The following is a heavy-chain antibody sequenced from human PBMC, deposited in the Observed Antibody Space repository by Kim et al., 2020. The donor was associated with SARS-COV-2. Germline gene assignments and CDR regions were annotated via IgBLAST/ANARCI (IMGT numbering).Heavy chain of an antibody. Sequence: GGSLRLSCAASGFTFSSYAMHWVRQAPGKGLEWVAVISYDGSNKYYADSVKGRFTISRDNSKNTLYLQMNSLRAEDTAVYYCASSGQGTNWGQGTLVTVSS. D-gene: IGHD2-15*01. CDR2: ISYDGSNK. J-gene: IGHJ4*02. CDR3: ASSGQGTN. CDR1: GFTFSSYA. V-gene: IGHV3-30-3*01.